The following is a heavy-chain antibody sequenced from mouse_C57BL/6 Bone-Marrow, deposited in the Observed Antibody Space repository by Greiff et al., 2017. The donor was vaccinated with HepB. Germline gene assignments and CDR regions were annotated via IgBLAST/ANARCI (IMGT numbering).Heavy chain of an antibody. CDR2: IWSGGST. V-gene: IGHV2-2*01. Sequence: VKLQQSGPGLVQPSQSLSITCTVSGFSLTSYGVHWVRQSPGKGLEWLGVIWSGGSTDYNAAFISRLSISKDNSKSQVFFKMNSLQADDTAIYYCARGGLRRLAYWGQGTLVTVSA. CDR3: ARGGLRRLAY. CDR1: GFSLTSYG. D-gene: IGHD2-4*01. J-gene: IGHJ3*01.